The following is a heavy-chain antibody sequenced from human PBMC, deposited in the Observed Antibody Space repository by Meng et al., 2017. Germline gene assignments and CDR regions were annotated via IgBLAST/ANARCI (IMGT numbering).Heavy chain of an antibody. CDR3: ARGGGYSYGFGSIDY. Sequence: QQGGAGLLKPSETLPLTCAVYGWFFSVYYWSWIRQPPGKGLEWIGEINHSGSTNYNPSLKSRVTISVDTSKNQFSLKLSSVTAADTAVYYCARGGGYSYGFGSIDYWGQGTLVTVSS. CDR1: GWFFSVYY. CDR2: INHSGST. D-gene: IGHD5-18*01. J-gene: IGHJ4*02. V-gene: IGHV4-34*01.